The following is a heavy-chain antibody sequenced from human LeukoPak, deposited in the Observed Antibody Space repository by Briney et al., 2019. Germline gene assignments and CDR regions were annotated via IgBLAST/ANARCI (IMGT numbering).Heavy chain of an antibody. V-gene: IGHV4-59*01. Sequence: SETLSLTCTVSGGSISSYYWSWIRQPPGKGLEWIGYIYYSGSTNYNPSLKSRVTISVDTSKNQFSLKLSSETAADTAVYYCARDQDYYYGMDVWGQGTTVTVSS. CDR2: IYYSGST. J-gene: IGHJ6*02. CDR1: GGSISSYY. CDR3: ARDQDYYYGMDV.